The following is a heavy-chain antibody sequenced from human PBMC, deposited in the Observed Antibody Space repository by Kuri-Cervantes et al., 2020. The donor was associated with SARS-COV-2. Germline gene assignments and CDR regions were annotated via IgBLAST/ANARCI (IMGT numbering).Heavy chain of an antibody. J-gene: IGHJ3*02. Sequence: GSLRLSCAVYGGSFSGYYWNWIRQPPGKGLEWIGEINHSGSTNYNPSLKSRVTISVDTSKNQFSLKLSSVTAADTAVYYCARAVNWKTGAFDIWGQGTMVTVSS. V-gene: IGHV4-34*01. D-gene: IGHD1-1*01. CDR1: GGSFSGYY. CDR3: ARAVNWKTGAFDI. CDR2: INHSGST.